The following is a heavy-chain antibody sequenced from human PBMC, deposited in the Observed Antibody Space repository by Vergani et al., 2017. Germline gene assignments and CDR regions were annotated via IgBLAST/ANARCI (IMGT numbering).Heavy chain of an antibody. CDR3: VRDVRVSRT. CDR1: GFTFIMHA. Sequence: EVQLLESGGDLVQPGGSLRLSCAASGFTFIMHAMSWVRQAPGKGLEWVSSISGNNDGVYYADSVKGRFTISRDNAKNSLYLDMSSLRAEDTAVYYCVRDVRVSRTWGQGTLVAVSS. CDR2: ISGNNDGV. J-gene: IGHJ3*01. V-gene: IGHV3-23*01.